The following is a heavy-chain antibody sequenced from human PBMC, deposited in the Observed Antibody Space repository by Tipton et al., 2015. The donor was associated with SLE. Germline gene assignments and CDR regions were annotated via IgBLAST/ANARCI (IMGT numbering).Heavy chain of an antibody. CDR1: GYSFTDYW. J-gene: IGHJ4*02. D-gene: IGHD3-10*01. V-gene: IGHV5-51*03. Sequence: QLVQSGAEVKMPGESLKISCKGSGYSFTDYWIGWVRQMPGKGLEWMGSIYPGDSDTSYSPSFQGKATISVDKSIDTAYLQWSSLEASDTAFYYCARRETSGGYIDCWGQGTQVTVSS. CDR3: ARRETSGGYIDC. CDR2: IYPGDSDT.